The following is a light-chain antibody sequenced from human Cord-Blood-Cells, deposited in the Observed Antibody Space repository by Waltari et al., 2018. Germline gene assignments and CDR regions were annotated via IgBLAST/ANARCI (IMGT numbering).Light chain of an antibody. CDR1: SSDVGSYNL. Sequence: QSALTQPASVSGSPGQSITISCTGTSSDVGSYNLVSWYHQHPGKAPKLMIYEGSKRPSGVSNRFSGSKSGNTASRTISGLQAGDEADYYCCSYAGSSTYVVGTGNKVTVL. V-gene: IGLV2-23*01. CDR3: CSYAGSSTYV. J-gene: IGLJ1*01. CDR2: EGS.